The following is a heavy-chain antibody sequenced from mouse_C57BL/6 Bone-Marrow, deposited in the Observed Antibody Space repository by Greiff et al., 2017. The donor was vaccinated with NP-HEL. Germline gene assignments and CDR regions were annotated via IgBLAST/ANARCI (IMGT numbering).Heavy chain of an antibody. Sequence: VQLQQPGAELVRPGSSVKLSCKASGYTFTSYWMDWVKQRPGQGLEWIGNIYPSDSETHYNQKFKDKATLTVDKSSSTAYMQLSSLTSEDSAVYYCASGTTVGYFDYWGQGTTLTVSS. CDR1: GYTFTSYW. V-gene: IGHV1-61*01. D-gene: IGHD1-1*01. CDR2: IYPSDSET. J-gene: IGHJ2*01. CDR3: ASGTTVGYFDY.